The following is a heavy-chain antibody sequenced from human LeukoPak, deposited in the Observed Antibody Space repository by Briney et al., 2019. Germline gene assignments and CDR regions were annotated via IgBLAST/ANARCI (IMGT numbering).Heavy chain of an antibody. CDR3: AGYRIGGGYALFDI. J-gene: IGHJ3*02. D-gene: IGHD5-12*01. CDR1: GGAISSGGYY. V-gene: IGHV4-61*02. CDR2: IYTSGST. Sequence: PSETLSLTCTVSGGAISSGGYYWSWIRQPAGKGLEWIGRIYTSGSTNYNPSLKSRVIISVDTSKNQFSLNLSSVTAADTAVYYCAGYRIGGGYALFDIWGQGTMVTVSS.